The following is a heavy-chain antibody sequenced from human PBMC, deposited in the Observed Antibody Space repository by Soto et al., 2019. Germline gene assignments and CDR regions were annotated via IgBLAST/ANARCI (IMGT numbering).Heavy chain of an antibody. CDR2: IYWNDDK. D-gene: IGHD3-10*01. J-gene: IGHJ2*01. CDR3: VHRRRVVITYTTLWYYDF. Sequence: QITLKESGPTLVKPTQTLTLTCTFSGFSLSTSGVAVGWIRQPPGKALEWLALIYWNDDKRYSPSLKTRLTITKDTAKNQVVLTRTNMDAVDTATYYCVHRRRVVITYTTLWYYDFWGRGTLVTVSS. V-gene: IGHV2-5*01. CDR1: GFSLSTSGVA.